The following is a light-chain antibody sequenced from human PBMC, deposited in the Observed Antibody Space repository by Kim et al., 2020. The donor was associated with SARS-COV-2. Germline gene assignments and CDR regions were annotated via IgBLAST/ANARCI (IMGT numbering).Light chain of an antibody. Sequence: NFMLTQPHSVSESPGKTVTISCTRSSGSIDDNYVQWYQQRPGGVPTAVIYEDDQRPSGVSDRFSGSIDNSSNSASLTISGLRTEDEADYYCQSYNWDNALFGGGTQLTGL. CDR2: EDD. CDR3: QSYNWDNAL. J-gene: IGLJ2*01. CDR1: SGSIDDNY. V-gene: IGLV6-57*04.